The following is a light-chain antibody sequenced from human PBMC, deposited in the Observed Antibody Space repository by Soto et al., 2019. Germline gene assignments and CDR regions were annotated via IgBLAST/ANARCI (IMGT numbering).Light chain of an antibody. Sequence: EIVLTQSPGTLSLSPGERATLSCRASQSVSSSYLAWYQQKPGQAPRLLIHGASSRATGIPDRFSGSGSGTDFTLTISRLEPVDFAVYYCQQYSSSPLTSGGGTRVDIK. V-gene: IGKV3-20*01. CDR3: QQYSSSPLT. CDR1: QSVSSSY. J-gene: IGKJ4*01. CDR2: GAS.